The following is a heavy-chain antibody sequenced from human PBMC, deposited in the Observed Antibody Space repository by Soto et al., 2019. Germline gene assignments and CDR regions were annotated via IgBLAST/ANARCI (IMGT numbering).Heavy chain of an antibody. V-gene: IGHV4-34*01. J-gene: IGHJ4*02. CDR3: ARGGRLWSRALGY. D-gene: IGHD5-18*01. CDR2: INHSGST. Sequence: QVQLQQWGAGLLKPSETLSLTCAVYGGSFSGYYWSWIRQPPGKGLEWIGEINHSGSTNYNPSLKSRLXXSXDXXKNQFSLKLSSVTAADTAVYYCARGGRLWSRALGYWGQGTLVTVSS. CDR1: GGSFSGYY.